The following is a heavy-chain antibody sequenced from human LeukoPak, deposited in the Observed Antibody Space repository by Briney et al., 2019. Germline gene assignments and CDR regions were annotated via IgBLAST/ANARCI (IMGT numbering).Heavy chain of an antibody. V-gene: IGHV4-34*01. CDR2: INHSGST. CDR1: GGSFSGYY. J-gene: IGHJ4*02. Sequence: SETLSLTCAVYGGSFSGYYWSWIRQPPGKGLEWIGVINHSGSTNYNPSLKSRVTISVDTSKNQFSLKLSSVTAADTAVYYCARFYRPYYYDSSGPMRGNFDYWGQGTLVTVPS. D-gene: IGHD3-22*01. CDR3: ARFYRPYYYDSSGPMRGNFDY.